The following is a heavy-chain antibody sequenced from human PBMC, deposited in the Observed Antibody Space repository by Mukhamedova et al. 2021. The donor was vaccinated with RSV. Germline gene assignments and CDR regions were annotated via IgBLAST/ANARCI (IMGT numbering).Heavy chain of an antibody. V-gene: IGHV1-18*01. D-gene: IGHD1-26*01. Sequence: MGWISAYNGNTIYAQKLQGRVTMTTDTSTSTAYMELRSLRSDDTAVYYCASARSGSYLGYWGQGTLVTVSS. CDR2: ISAYNGNT. CDR3: ASARSGSYLGY. J-gene: IGHJ4*02.